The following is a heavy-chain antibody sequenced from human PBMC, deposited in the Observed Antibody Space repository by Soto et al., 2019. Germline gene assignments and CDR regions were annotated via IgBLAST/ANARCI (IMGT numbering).Heavy chain of an antibody. CDR1: GFTFADYA. V-gene: IGHV3-9*01. CDR2: ISWNSNII. Sequence: EVQLVESGGGLVQPGRSLRLSCAASGFTFADYAMHWVRRVPGKGLEWVSSISWNSNIIGYADSVKGRFTISRDNAKNSLFLQMNRLGPEDTALYYGAEGHPDVFCSDCRCYFDCWGQGTLVTVSS. J-gene: IGHJ4*02. D-gene: IGHD2-15*01. CDR3: AEGHPDVFCSDCRCYFDC.